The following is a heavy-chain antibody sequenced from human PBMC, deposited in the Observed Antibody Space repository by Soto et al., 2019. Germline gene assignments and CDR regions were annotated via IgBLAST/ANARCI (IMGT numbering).Heavy chain of an antibody. V-gene: IGHV1-2*02. CDR1: GYPFTGYY. D-gene: IGHD3-9*01. CDR2: IKPSSGDT. CDR3: ARDLYFFDY. Sequence: ASVKVSCKASGYPFTGYYIHWVRQAPGQGLEWMGWIKPSSGDTNYAQNFQERITMTRDTSISTAYMELSSLRSDDTAVYYCARDLYFFDYWGQGTLVTVSS. J-gene: IGHJ4*02.